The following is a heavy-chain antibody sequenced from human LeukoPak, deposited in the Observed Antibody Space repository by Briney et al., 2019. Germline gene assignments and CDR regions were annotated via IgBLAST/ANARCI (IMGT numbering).Heavy chain of an antibody. J-gene: IGHJ3*02. V-gene: IGHV3-23*01. D-gene: IGHD3-22*01. CDR1: GFTFSSYA. CDR3: AKDRKIVVAPLDAFDI. Sequence: GGSLRLSSAASGFTFSSYAVSWVRQAPGKGLEWVSAISGSGGSTYYADSVKGRFTISRDNSKNTLYLQMNSLRAEDTAVYYCAKDRKIVVAPLDAFDIWGQGTMVTVSS. CDR2: ISGSGGST.